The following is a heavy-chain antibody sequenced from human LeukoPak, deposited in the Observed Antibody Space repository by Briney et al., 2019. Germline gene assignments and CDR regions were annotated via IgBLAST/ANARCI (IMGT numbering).Heavy chain of an antibody. Sequence: PSETLPLTCAVYGGSFSGYYWSWIRQPPGKGLEWIGEINHSGSTNYNPSLKSRVTISVDTSKNQFSLKLSSVTAADTAVYYCARDAHLPPSYDYVWGSYRYFPFDYWGQGTLVTVSS. J-gene: IGHJ4*02. D-gene: IGHD3-16*02. CDR2: INHSGST. V-gene: IGHV4-34*01. CDR1: GGSFSGYY. CDR3: ARDAHLPPSYDYVWGSYRYFPFDY.